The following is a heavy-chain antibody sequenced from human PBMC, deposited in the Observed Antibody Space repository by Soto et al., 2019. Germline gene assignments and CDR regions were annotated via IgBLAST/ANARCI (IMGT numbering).Heavy chain of an antibody. V-gene: IGHV3-7*01. CDR3: ARITVAQTEYLDY. CDR1: GFTFSGLR. D-gene: IGHD4-17*01. Sequence: EVQLVESGGGLVQPGGSLRLACAASGFTFSGLRMTWVRQAPGKGLEWVANIDRDGSGRYYVDSVRGRFTISRDNAENTLYLQMSSLRDADTDLYYCARITVAQTEYLDYWGQGARVTVSS. CDR2: IDRDGSGR. J-gene: IGHJ4*02.